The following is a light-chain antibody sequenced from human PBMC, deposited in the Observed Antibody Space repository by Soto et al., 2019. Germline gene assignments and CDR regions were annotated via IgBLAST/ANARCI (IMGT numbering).Light chain of an antibody. Sequence: EIVMTQSPATLSVSPGERATLSCRASQSVSSKLAWYQQRPGQAPRLLIYGASTRATGIPARFSGSGSGTEFTLTISSPQSEDFVVYYCQHYNNWPPYTFGQGTKVDIK. J-gene: IGKJ2*01. CDR1: QSVSSK. V-gene: IGKV3-15*01. CDR2: GAS. CDR3: QHYNNWPPYT.